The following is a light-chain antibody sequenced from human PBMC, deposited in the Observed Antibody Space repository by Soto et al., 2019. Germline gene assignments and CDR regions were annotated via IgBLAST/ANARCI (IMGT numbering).Light chain of an antibody. CDR2: TLS. CDR3: MQRIEFPHT. CDR1: QNLLDNEDGNTL. V-gene: IGKV2-40*01. Sequence: DIVMTQSPLSLTVTPGEPASISCRSSQNLLDNEDGNTLVDWYLQMPGQSPQLLLYTLSYRASGVPDRLSGSGSCSDFTLRISRVEAEDVGVYYCMQRIEFPHTFGGGTKVEIK. J-gene: IGKJ4*01.